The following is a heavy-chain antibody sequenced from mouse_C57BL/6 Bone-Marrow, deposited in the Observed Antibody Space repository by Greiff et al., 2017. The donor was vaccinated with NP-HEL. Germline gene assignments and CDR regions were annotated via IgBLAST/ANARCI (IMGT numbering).Heavy chain of an antibody. V-gene: IGHV14-4*01. CDR1: GFNIKDDY. CDR2: IDPENGDT. D-gene: IGHD2-4*01. Sequence: EVQLQQSGAELVRPGASVKLSCTASGFNIKDDYMHWVKQRPEQGLEWIGWIDPENGDTEYASKFQGKATITADTSSNTAYLQLSSPTSEDTAVYYCTTNLYDYEDFDYWGQGTTLTVSS. CDR3: TTNLYDYEDFDY. J-gene: IGHJ2*01.